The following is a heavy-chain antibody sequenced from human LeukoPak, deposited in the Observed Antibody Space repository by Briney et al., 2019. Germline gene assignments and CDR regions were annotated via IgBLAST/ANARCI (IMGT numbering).Heavy chain of an antibody. J-gene: IGHJ4*02. Sequence: GGSLRLSCAASGFTFSSYGMHWVRQAPGKGLEWVAVIWYDGSNKYYADSVKGRFTISRDNSKNTLYLQMNSLRAEDTAVYYCARSVQAAINFDYWGQGTLVTVSS. CDR1: GFTFSSYG. CDR3: ARSVQAAINFDY. V-gene: IGHV3-33*01. D-gene: IGHD2-2*01. CDR2: IWYDGSNK.